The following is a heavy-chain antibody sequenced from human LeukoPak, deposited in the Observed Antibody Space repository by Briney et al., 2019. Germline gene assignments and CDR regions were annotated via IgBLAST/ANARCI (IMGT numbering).Heavy chain of an antibody. D-gene: IGHD3-3*02. CDR2: ISGSGGSA. J-gene: IGHJ4*02. V-gene: IGHV3-23*01. Sequence: GGSLRLSCAASGFTFSSYAMSWVRQAPGKGPEWVSAISGSGGSAYYADSVKGRFTISRDNSKNTLYLQMNSLRAEDTAVYYCAKDRAFPPHNDYWGQGTLVTVSS. CDR1: GFTFSSYA. CDR3: AKDRAFPPHNDY.